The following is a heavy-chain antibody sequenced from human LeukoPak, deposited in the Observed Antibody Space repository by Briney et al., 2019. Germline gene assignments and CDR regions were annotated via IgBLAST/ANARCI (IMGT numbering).Heavy chain of an antibody. Sequence: SQTLSLTCAISGDSVSSNSVTWNWIRQSPPRGLGWLGRTYYRSTWYNDYAVSVRGRITVNPDTSKNQFSLHLNSVTPEDTAVYYCARRLTQYDCFDPWGQGTLVTVSS. CDR3: ARRLTQYDCFDP. V-gene: IGHV6-1*01. CDR2: TYYRSTWYN. CDR1: GDSVSSNSVT. J-gene: IGHJ5*02. D-gene: IGHD2-2*01.